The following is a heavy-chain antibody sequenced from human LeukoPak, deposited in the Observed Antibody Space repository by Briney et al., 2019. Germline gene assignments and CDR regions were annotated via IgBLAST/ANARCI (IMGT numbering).Heavy chain of an antibody. J-gene: IGHJ3*02. CDR1: GFPFDDYG. CDR2: ISGSGGST. V-gene: IGHV3-23*01. Sequence: GGSLRLSCAASGFPFDDYGMPWDRQGPGKGLEWVSAISGSGGSTYYADSVKGRLTISRDNSKNTLYLQMTSLRAEDTAVYYCATGVLLPSLDAFDIWGQGTMVTVSS. D-gene: IGHD1-26*01. CDR3: ATGVLLPSLDAFDI.